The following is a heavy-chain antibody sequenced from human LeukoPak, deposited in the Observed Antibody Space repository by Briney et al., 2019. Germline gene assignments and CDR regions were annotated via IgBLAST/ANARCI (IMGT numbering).Heavy chain of an antibody. CDR2: INQDGREK. Sequence: GGSLRLSCAASGFTYGDYWVTWVRQPPGKVVEWVANINQDGREKNYVDSVRGRFTISRDNAESSVYLQMSSLRVADTAGYNCAKRHYGIDGWGQGTTVIVSS. CDR1: GFTYGDYW. J-gene: IGHJ6*02. V-gene: IGHV3-7*02. CDR3: AKRHYGIDG.